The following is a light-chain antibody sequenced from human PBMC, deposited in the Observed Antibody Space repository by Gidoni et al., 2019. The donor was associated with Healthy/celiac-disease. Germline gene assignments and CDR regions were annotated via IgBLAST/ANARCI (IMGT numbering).Light chain of an antibody. CDR2: DAS. CDR3: QQRSNWTYT. V-gene: IGKV3-11*01. J-gene: IGKJ2*01. CDR1: QSVSSY. Sequence: EIVLTQSPATLSLSPGERATFSCRASQSVSSYLAWYQQKPGQAPRLLIYDASNRATGIPARLSGSGSGTDFTLTISSLEPEDFAVYYCQQRSNWTYTFGQGTKLEIK.